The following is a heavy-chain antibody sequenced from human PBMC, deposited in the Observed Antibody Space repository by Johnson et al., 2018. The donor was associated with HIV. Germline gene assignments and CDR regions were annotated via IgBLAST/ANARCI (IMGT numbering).Heavy chain of an antibody. V-gene: IGHV3-30*04. J-gene: IGHJ3*02. D-gene: IGHD4-23*01. Sequence: QVQLVESGGGVVQPGRSLRLSCAASGFTFSSYAIHWVRQAPGKGLEWVAVISYDGSNKYYADSVKGRFTISRDNSKNTVYLQMNSLRAEDTAVYYCAREVVYGGEDAFDIWGQGTMVTVSS. CDR2: ISYDGSNK. CDR3: AREVVYGGEDAFDI. CDR1: GFTFSSYA.